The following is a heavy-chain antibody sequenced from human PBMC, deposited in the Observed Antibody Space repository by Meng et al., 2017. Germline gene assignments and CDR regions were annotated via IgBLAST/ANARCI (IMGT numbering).Heavy chain of an antibody. CDR1: GGTFSSYA. CDR2: IIPIFGTA. CDR3: SRGKKRITMIVVVITTDYYYYGMDV. J-gene: IGHJ6*02. Sequence: SVKVSCNASGGTFSSYAISWLRQAPGQGLAWMGGIIPIFGTANYAQKFQGRVTITTDESTSTAYMELSSLRSEDTAVYYCSRGKKRITMIVVVITTDYYYYGMDVWGQGTTVTVSS. D-gene: IGHD3-22*01. V-gene: IGHV1-69*05.